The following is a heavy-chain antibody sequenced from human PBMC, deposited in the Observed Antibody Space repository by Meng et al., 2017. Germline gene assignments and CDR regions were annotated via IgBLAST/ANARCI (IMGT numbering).Heavy chain of an antibody. Sequence: GGSLRLSCAASGFTFSSYSMNWVRQAPGKGLEWVSSISSSSSYICYADSVKRRFTISRDNAKNSLYLQMNSLRAEDTAVYYCAREFRRYCSGGSCYSRGGYYYGMDVWGQGTTVTVSS. J-gene: IGHJ6*02. V-gene: IGHV3-21*01. CDR2: ISSSSSYI. D-gene: IGHD2-15*01. CDR3: AREFRRYCSGGSCYSRGGYYYGMDV. CDR1: GFTFSSYS.